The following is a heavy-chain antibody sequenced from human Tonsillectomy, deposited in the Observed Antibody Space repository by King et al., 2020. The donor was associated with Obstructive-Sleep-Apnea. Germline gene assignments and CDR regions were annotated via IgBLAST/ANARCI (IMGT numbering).Heavy chain of an antibody. CDR2: IDPTDSYT. CDR1: GYSFSSYW. J-gene: IGHJ4*02. CDR3: ARQGVAGILR. V-gene: IGHV5-10-1*03. Sequence: QLVQSGAEVKKPGESLRISCKGSGYSFSSYWINWVRQMPGKGLEWMGRIDPTDSYTNYSPSFQGHVTITADKSISTAYLQWSSLKASDTAMYYCARQGVAGILRWGQGTLVTVSS. D-gene: IGHD6-19*01.